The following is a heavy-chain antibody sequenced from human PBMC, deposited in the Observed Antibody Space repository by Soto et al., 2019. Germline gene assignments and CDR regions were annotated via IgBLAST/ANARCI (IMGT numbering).Heavy chain of an antibody. D-gene: IGHD6-19*01. J-gene: IGHJ4*02. CDR1: GGSISSGDYY. V-gene: IGHV4-30-4*01. CDR3: ARLTPGYSSGWFIDY. CDR2: IYYSGST. Sequence: SETLSLTCTVSGGSISSGDYYWSWIRQPPEKGLEWIGYIYYSGSTYYNPSLKSRVTISVDTSKNQFSLRLSSVTAADTAVYYCARLTPGYSSGWFIDYWGQGTLVTVSS.